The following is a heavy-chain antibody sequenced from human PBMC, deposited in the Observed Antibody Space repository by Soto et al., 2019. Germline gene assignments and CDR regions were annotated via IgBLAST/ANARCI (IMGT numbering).Heavy chain of an antibody. Sequence: QVQLQESGPGLVKPSQTLSLTCTVSGGSISSGGYYWSWIRQHPGKGLEWIGYIYYSGSTYYNPSLKSRVTISVDPSKNQFSLKLSSVTAADTAVYYCARTGERWILGYYFDYWGQGTLVTVSS. V-gene: IGHV4-31*03. CDR2: IYYSGST. J-gene: IGHJ4*02. D-gene: IGHD2-2*03. CDR3: ARTGERWILGYYFDY. CDR1: GGSISSGGYY.